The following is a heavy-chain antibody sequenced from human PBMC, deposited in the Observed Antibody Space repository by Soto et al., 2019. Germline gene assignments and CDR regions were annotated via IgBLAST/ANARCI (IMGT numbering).Heavy chain of an antibody. CDR2: IITILGIA. V-gene: IGHV1-69*02. Sequence: QVQLVQSGAEVKKPGSSVKVSCKASGGTFSSYTISWVRQAPGQGLEWMGRIITILGIANYAQKFQGRVTITADKSTSTAYMELSSLRSEDTAVYYCARLPGIVSMDVWGQGTTVTVSS. J-gene: IGHJ6*02. CDR3: ARLPGIVSMDV. D-gene: IGHD1-26*01. CDR1: GGTFSSYT.